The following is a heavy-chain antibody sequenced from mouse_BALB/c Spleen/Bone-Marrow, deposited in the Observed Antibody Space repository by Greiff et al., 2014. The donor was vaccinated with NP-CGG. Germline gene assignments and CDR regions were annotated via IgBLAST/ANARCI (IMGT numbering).Heavy chain of an antibody. J-gene: IGHJ3*01. CDR2: IYPGSGST. CDR3: TRGGVYYDYDGAWFAY. D-gene: IGHD2-4*01. Sequence: LQQSGSELVRPGASVKLSCKASGYTFTSYWMHWVKQRPRQGLEWIGNIYPGSGSTNYDEKFKSKATLTVDTSSSTAYMRLSSLTSEDSAVYYCTRGGVYYDYDGAWFAYWGQGTLVTVSA. V-gene: IGHV1S22*01. CDR1: GYTFTSYW.